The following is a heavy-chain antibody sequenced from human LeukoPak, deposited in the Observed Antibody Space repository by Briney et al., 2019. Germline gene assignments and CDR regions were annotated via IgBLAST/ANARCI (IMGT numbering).Heavy chain of an antibody. CDR3: ARHGSLSVTGTRWFDP. D-gene: IGHD6-19*01. Sequence: PSETLSLTCTVSGGSISSYYWSWIRQPPGKGLEWIGYTYHSGSTNYNPSLKSRVTISVDTSKNQFSLKLTSVTAADTAVYYCARHGSLSVTGTRWFDPWGQGTLVTVSS. CDR1: GGSISSYY. J-gene: IGHJ5*02. V-gene: IGHV4-59*08. CDR2: TYHSGST.